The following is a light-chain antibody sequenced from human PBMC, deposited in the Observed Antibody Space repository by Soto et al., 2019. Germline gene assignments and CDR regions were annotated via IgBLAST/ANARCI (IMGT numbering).Light chain of an antibody. V-gene: IGKV1-8*01. CDR1: QGISSY. J-gene: IGKJ1*01. CDR3: LQYYSYPQT. Sequence: AIRMTQSPSSFSASTGDRVTITCRASQGISSYLAWYQQKPGKAPKLLIYAASTLQSGVPSRFSGSGSGTDFTLTISCLQSEDFATYYCLQYYSYPQTFGQGPKV. CDR2: AAS.